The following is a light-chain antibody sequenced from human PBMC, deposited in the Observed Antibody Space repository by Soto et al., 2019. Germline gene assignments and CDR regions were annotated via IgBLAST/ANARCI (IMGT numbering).Light chain of an antibody. Sequence: QSVLTQPPSISGAPGQRGTIFCTGTSSNLGAGYDAHWVQFLPGKAPKLLIFADTIRRPGVPDRFSGSKSGTSASLAITGLQTEDEAEYICHSFDRGLNGYVFGSGTKVTVL. V-gene: IGLV1-40*01. J-gene: IGLJ1*01. CDR3: HSFDRGLNGYV. CDR2: ADT. CDR1: SSNLGAGYD.